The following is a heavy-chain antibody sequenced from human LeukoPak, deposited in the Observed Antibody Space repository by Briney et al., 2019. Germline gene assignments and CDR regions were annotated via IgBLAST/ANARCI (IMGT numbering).Heavy chain of an antibody. CDR2: IYYSGST. Sequence: SETLSLTCTVSGGSISSYYWSWIRQPPGKGLEWIGYIYYSGSTNYNPSLKSRVTISVDTSKNQFSLKLSSVTAADTAVYYCASQKDSSRKAFDIWGQATMATVSS. J-gene: IGHJ3*02. CDR1: GGSISSYY. D-gene: IGHD3-22*01. V-gene: IGHV4-59*08. CDR3: ASQKDSSRKAFDI.